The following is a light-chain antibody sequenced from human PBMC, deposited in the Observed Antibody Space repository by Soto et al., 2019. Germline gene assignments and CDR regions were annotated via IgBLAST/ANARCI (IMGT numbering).Light chain of an antibody. CDR2: DAC. CDR3: QQFSSYPLT. Sequence: EVVFTQSPGTLSFSPGKRATLSCSASQSVGSSYLAWYQQKPGQAPRLLIYDACSRATGIPDRFSGGGSGTDFTIIISRLEPEDFAVYYCQQFSSYPLTLGGGTKV. J-gene: IGKJ4*01. CDR1: QSVGSSY. V-gene: IGKV3-20*01.